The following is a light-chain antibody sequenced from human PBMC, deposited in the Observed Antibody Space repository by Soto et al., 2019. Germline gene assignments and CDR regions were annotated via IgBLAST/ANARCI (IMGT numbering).Light chain of an antibody. CDR1: QSVSSN. Sequence: EIVMTQSPATLSVSPGERATLSCRASQSVSSNLAWYQQKPGQAPRLLIYGASTRATGIPARFSGSGFGTDFTLTISSLEAEDFAVYYCQQHLGRHTFGQGTKVDIK. CDR2: GAS. J-gene: IGKJ1*01. V-gene: IGKV3-15*01. CDR3: QQHLGRHT.